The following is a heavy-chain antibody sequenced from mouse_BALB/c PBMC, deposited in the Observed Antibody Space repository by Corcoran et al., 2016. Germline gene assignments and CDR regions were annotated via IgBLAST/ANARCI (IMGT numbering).Heavy chain of an antibody. CDR2: LNTYTGEP. J-gene: IGHJ4*01. D-gene: IGHD2-10*01. V-gene: IGHV9-3-1*01. CDR1: GYTFTNYG. CDR3: ARSYQAMDY. Sequence: QIQLVQYGPELKKPGETVKISCKASGYTFTNYGMNWVKQAPGKGLKWMGGLNTYTGEPTYADDFKGRFAFSLETSASTAYLQINNLKNEDTATYFCARSYQAMDYWGQGTSVTVSS.